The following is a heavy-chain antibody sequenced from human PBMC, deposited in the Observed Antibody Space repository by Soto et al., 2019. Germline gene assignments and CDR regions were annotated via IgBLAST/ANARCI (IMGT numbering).Heavy chain of an antibody. CDR1: GGSISDYQ. Sequence: QVQLQESGPGLVKPSETLSLTCSISGGSISDYQWNWIRQPPGKGLEWIGYIYYSGRTNYNPSLKSRLTISLDTSTRRFSLRLRSVTAADTAVYYCARMRGLGEISPYLDYWGQGALVTVSS. V-gene: IGHV4-59*01. D-gene: IGHD3-16*01. J-gene: IGHJ4*02. CDR3: ARMRGLGEISPYLDY. CDR2: IYYSGRT.